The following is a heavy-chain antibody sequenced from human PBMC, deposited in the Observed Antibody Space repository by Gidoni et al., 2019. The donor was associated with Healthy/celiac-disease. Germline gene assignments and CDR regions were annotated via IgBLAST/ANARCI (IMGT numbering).Heavy chain of an antibody. CDR1: GVSITSSSYY. D-gene: IGHD5-12*01. Sequence: QLQLQESGPGLVKPSETLSLTCTVSGVSITSSSYYWGWIRQPPGNGLEWIGRIYYSGSTYYNPSLKSRVTISVDTSKNQFSLKLSSVTAADTAVYYCARLDIVATIYYFDYWGQGTLVTVSS. CDR3: ARLDIVATIYYFDY. CDR2: IYYSGST. V-gene: IGHV4-39*01. J-gene: IGHJ4*02.